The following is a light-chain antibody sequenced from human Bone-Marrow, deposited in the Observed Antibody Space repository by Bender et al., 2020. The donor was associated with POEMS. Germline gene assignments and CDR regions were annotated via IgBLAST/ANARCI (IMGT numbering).Light chain of an antibody. J-gene: IGLJ2*01. CDR3: TSYTTSTTVV. CDR1: RSDIGTYDW. CDR2: DVG. Sequence: QSALTQPASVSGSPGQSITISCTGSRSDIGTYDWVSWYQQHPGRAPKLLIYDVGNRPSGVSARFSGSKYGNTASLTISGLQAEDEAEYYCTSYTTSTTVVFGGGTKLTVL. V-gene: IGLV2-14*03.